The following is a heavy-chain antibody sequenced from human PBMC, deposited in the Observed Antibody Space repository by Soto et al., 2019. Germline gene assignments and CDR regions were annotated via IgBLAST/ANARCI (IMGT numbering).Heavy chain of an antibody. CDR3: ARGAFGTVTTYYFDY. J-gene: IGHJ4*02. CDR2: INWNGGST. CDR1: GFTFDDYG. V-gene: IGHV3-20*04. D-gene: IGHD4-17*01. Sequence: EVPLVESGGGVVRPGGSLRLSCAASGFTFDDYGMSWVRQAPGKGLEWVSGINWNGGSTAYADSGKGRFTISRDNAKNSLYLQMNSLRAEDTALYYCARGAFGTVTTYYFDYWGQGTLVTVSS.